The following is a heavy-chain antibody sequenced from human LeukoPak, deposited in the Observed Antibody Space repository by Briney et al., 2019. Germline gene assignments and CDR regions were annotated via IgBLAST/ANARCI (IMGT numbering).Heavy chain of an antibody. Sequence: PGGSLRLSCAASGFTFSSYAMHWVRQAPGKGLEWVAVISYDGSNKYYADSVKGRFTISRDNSKNTLYLQMNSLRAEDTAVYYCARGRRFLDPWGQGTLVTVSS. CDR2: ISYDGSNK. D-gene: IGHD4-17*01. V-gene: IGHV3-30*04. CDR3: ARGRRFLDP. CDR1: GFTFSSYA. J-gene: IGHJ5*02.